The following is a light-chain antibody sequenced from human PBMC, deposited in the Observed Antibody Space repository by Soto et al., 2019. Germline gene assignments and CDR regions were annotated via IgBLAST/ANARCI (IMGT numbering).Light chain of an antibody. V-gene: IGLV2-14*01. CDR1: SSDVGNYIY. CDR3: TSYTTSSTYV. J-gene: IGLJ1*01. CDR2: EVS. Sequence: LTQPASVSGSPGQSITISCTGTSSDVGNYIYVFWFQQHPGKAPKLIISEVSNRPSGVSSRFSGSKSGNTASLTISGLQAEDEAHYYCTSYTTSSTYVFGTGTKSPS.